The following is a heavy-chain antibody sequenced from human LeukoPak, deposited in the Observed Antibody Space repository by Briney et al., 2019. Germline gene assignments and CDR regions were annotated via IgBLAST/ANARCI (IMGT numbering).Heavy chain of an antibody. D-gene: IGHD3-9*01. V-gene: IGHV1-8*01. Sequence: GASVKVSCKASGYIVTSYDINWVRQTTGQGLEWMGWMNPNSGNTVYAQKFQGRVTLTRDLSTSTDYLELRSLRSEDTAVYYCARDISARDEAWWFDPWGQGTLVTVSS. J-gene: IGHJ5*02. CDR2: MNPNSGNT. CDR1: GYIVTSYD. CDR3: ARDISARDEAWWFDP.